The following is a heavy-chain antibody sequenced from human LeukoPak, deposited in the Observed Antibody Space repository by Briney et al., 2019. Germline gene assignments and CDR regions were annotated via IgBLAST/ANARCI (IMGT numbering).Heavy chain of an antibody. CDR1: GGTFSSYG. CDR3: ARTDYSKVPYACNWFDP. J-gene: IGHJ5*02. V-gene: IGHV1-69*04. Sequence: RASLKLSCKASGGTFSSYGISWVRQAPGQGLEWMGSIIPILGITNYAQTFQGRVTITSDKSTSTPYMQLSSLRAEDTAVYYWARTDYSKVPYACNWFDPWGQGTLVTVSS. D-gene: IGHD2-2*01. CDR2: IIPILGIT.